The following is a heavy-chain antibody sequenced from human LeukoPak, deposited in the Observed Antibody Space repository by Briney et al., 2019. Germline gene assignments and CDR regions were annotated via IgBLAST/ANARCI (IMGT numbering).Heavy chain of an antibody. CDR1: GGIFSTFG. CDR2: IIPVFGTA. J-gene: IGHJ6*03. V-gene: IGHV1-69*13. Sequence: SVKVSCKASGGIFSTFGFSWVRQAPGQGLEWMGGIIPVFGTANYAQQSQDRVTITADPSTSTVYLELSSLRSEDTAVYYCARGGESSGSTFYYYYMDVWGKGTTVTISS. D-gene: IGHD3-22*01. CDR3: ARGGESSGSTFYYYYMDV.